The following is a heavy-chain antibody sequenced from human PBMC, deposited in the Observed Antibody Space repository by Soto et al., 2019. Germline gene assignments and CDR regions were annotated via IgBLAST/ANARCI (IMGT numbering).Heavy chain of an antibody. CDR3: ASGASFQIFRVVTPGGWFDP. D-gene: IGHD3-3*01. V-gene: IGHV1-69*13. Sequence: SVNGSCKASGGTFSSYAISWVRQAPGQGLEWMGGIIPIFGTANYAQKFQGRGTITADESTSTAYMELSSLRSEDTAEYYCASGASFQIFRVVTPGGWFDPWGQGTLVTVSS. CDR1: GGTFSSYA. J-gene: IGHJ5*02. CDR2: IIPIFGTA.